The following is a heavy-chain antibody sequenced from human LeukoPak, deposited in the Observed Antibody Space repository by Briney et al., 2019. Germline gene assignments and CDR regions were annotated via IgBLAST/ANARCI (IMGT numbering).Heavy chain of an antibody. V-gene: IGHV3-23*01. Sequence: GGSLRLSCAASGFTLCRYVMSWVRQAPGKGLEWVSSISAGGHNTYYADSVKGRFTISRGISKNTLYLQMDSLRAEDTAVYYCAKLPPRAVLVSDYWGQGTLVTVSS. CDR3: AKLPPRAVLVSDY. J-gene: IGHJ4*02. D-gene: IGHD2-8*02. CDR2: ISAGGHNT. CDR1: GFTLCRYV.